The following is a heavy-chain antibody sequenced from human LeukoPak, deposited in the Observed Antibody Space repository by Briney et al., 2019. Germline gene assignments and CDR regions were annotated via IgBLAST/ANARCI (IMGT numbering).Heavy chain of an antibody. V-gene: IGHV4-59*01. CDR1: GGSISSYY. D-gene: IGHD6-13*01. J-gene: IGHJ6*02. CDR2: IYYSGST. Sequence: PSETLSLTCTVSGGSISSYYWSWIRQPPGKGLEWIGYIYYSGSTNYNPSLKSRVTISVDTSKNQFSLKLRSVTAADTAVYYCARDRAQYSSSWYPLYYYYGMDVWGQGTTVTVSS. CDR3: ARDRAQYSSSWYPLYYYYGMDV.